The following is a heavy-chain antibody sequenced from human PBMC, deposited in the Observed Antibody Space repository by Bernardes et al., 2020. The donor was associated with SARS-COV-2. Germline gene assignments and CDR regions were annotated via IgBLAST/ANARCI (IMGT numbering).Heavy chain of an antibody. V-gene: IGHV4-34*01. Sequence: SETLSLTCAVYGGSFSGYYWSWIRQPPGKGLEWIGEINHSGSTNYNPSLKSRVTISVDTSKNQFSLKLSSVTAADTAVYYCERPHGSLRYHGMDVWGQGTTVTVSS. D-gene: IGHD3-9*01. CDR3: ERPHGSLRYHGMDV. J-gene: IGHJ6*02. CDR2: INHSGST. CDR1: GGSFSGYY.